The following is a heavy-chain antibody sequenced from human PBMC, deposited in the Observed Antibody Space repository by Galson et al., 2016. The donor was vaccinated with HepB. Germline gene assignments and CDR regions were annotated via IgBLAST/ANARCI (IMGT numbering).Heavy chain of an antibody. D-gene: IGHD1-1*01. Sequence: CAISGDSVSNINSAWAWVRQSPSRGLEWLGRTYYRSKWFNHYAVSVKSRMTINADTSNNQFSLQLESVTLEDTAVYYCTRAAENWDGMWCNGFAVWGQGTVVTVS. CDR1: GDSVSNINSA. CDR2: TYYRSKWFN. CDR3: TRAAENWDGMWCNGFAV. J-gene: IGHJ3*01. V-gene: IGHV6-1*01.